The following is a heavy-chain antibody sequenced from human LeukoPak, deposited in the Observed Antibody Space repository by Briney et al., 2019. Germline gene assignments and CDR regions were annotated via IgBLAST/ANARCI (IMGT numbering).Heavy chain of an antibody. D-gene: IGHD6-13*01. J-gene: IGHJ4*02. CDR1: GFSVSNTY. CDR3: ARSDGIATAGPFDY. CDR2: IYGGGST. Sequence: SGGSLRLSCAASGFSVSNTYMSWVRQAPGKGLEWVSVIYGGGSTYYADPVKGRFTISRDNSKNTLYLQMNTLRAEDTAVYYCARSDGIATAGPFDYWGQGTLVTVS. V-gene: IGHV3-53*01.